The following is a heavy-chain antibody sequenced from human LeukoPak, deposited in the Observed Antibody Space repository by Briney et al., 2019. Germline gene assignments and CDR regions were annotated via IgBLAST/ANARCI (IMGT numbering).Heavy chain of an antibody. J-gene: IGHJ2*01. CDR2: IYYSGST. Sequence: SETLSLTCTVSGGSISSYYWSWIRQPPGKGLEWIGYIYYSGSTNYNPSLKSRVTISVDTSKNQFSLKLSSVTAADTAVYYCARDEVQDWYRGVFHDWYFDLWGRGTLVTISS. CDR3: ARDEVQDWYRGVFHDWYFDL. V-gene: IGHV4-59*12. D-gene: IGHD1-26*01. CDR1: GGSISSYY.